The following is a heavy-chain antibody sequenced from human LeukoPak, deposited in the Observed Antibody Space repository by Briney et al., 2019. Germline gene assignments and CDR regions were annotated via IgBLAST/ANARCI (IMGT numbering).Heavy chain of an antibody. CDR1: GFTLSSYS. J-gene: IGHJ4*02. V-gene: IGHV3-21*01. CDR2: ISSSNSYI. Sequence: PGGSLRLSCAASGFTLSSYSMNWVRQAPGKGLEWVSSISSSNSYIYYADSVKGRFTISRDNAKNSLFLQMNSLRAEDTAVYYCARDRVTGTPNFDYWGQGTLVTVSS. D-gene: IGHD1/OR15-1a*01. CDR3: ARDRVTGTPNFDY.